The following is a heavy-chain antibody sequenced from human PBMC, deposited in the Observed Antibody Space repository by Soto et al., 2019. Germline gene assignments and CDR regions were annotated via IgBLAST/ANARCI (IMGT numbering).Heavy chain of an antibody. V-gene: IGHV4-34*01. Sequence: SETLSLTCAVSGGSLRVHYWSWIRHSPEKGLEWIGEINHSGFTNYNPTLKSRVTISRDASKNQFSLRLSSMTAADTARYYCARLTTSSGWSLFDSWGQGMLVTVSS. CDR1: GGSLRVHY. CDR2: INHSGFT. J-gene: IGHJ4*02. CDR3: ARLTTSSGWSLFDS. D-gene: IGHD6-13*01.